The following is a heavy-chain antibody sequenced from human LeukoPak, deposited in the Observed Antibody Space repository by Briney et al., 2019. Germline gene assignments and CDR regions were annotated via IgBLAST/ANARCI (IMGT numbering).Heavy chain of an antibody. CDR1: GYTFTGYY. J-gene: IGHJ4*02. D-gene: IGHD5-18*01. CDR3: ARSLYSYGTSDY. CDR2: INPNSGGT. V-gene: IGHV1-2*02. Sequence: ASVKVSCKAPGYTFTGYYMHWVRQAPGQGLEWMGWINPNSGGTNYAQKFQGRVTMTRDTSISTAYMELSRLRSDDTAVYYCARSLYSYGTSDYWGQGTLVTVSS.